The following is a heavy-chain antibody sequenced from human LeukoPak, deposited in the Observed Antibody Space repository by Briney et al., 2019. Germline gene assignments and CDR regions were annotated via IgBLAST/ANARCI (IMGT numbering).Heavy chain of an antibody. V-gene: IGHV3-30*02. CDR1: GFTFSNFG. CDR3: ARGYTSGSPYLDF. Sequence: GGSLRLSCAASGFTFSNFGMHWVRQAPGKGLEWVAFIRFDGSNKYYADSVRGRFTFSRDNSKNTLYLQMESLRAEDTAVCYCARGYTSGSPYLDFWGQGTLVTVSS. CDR2: IRFDGSNK. D-gene: IGHD3-10*01. J-gene: IGHJ4*02.